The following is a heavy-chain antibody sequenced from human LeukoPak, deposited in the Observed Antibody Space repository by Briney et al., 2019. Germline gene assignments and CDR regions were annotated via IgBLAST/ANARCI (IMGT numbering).Heavy chain of an antibody. D-gene: IGHD4-23*01. CDR1: GGSISSYY. Sequence: SETLSLTCTVSGGSISSYYWSWIRQPAGKGLEWIGRIYTSGSTYYNPSLKSRVTISVDTSKNQFSLKLSSVTAADTAVYYCAREHDYGGNSYYWGQGTLVTVSS. CDR3: AREHDYGGNSYY. J-gene: IGHJ4*02. CDR2: IYTSGST. V-gene: IGHV4-4*07.